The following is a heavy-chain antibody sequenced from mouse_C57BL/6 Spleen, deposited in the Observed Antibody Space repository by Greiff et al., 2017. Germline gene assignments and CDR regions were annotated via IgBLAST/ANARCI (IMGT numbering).Heavy chain of an antibody. J-gene: IGHJ4*01. Sequence: EVQLVESGGGLVKPGGSLKLSCAASGFTFSSYAMSWVRQTPEKRLEWVATISDGGSYTYYPDNVKGRFTISRDNAKNNLYLQMSHLKSEDTAMYYCARDYYYGSSYIYYAMDYWGQGTSVTVSS. CDR3: ARDYYYGSSYIYYAMDY. CDR1: GFTFSSYA. V-gene: IGHV5-4*01. D-gene: IGHD1-1*01. CDR2: ISDGGSYT.